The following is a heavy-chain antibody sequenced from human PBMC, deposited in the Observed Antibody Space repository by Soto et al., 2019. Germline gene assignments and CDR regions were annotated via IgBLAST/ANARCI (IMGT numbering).Heavy chain of an antibody. Sequence: ASVKVSCTASGGTFSSYAISWVRQAPEQGLEWMGGIIPIFGTANYAQKFQGRVTITADESTSTAYMELSSLRSEDTAVYYCARGVAAAGTSTSFDYWGQGTLVTVSS. CDR3: ARGVAAAGTSTSFDY. CDR1: GGTFSSYA. V-gene: IGHV1-69*13. CDR2: IIPIFGTA. J-gene: IGHJ4*02. D-gene: IGHD6-13*01.